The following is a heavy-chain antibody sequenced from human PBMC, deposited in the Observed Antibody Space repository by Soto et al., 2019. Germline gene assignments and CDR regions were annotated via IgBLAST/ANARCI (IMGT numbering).Heavy chain of an antibody. CDR3: ARDGERAKAWHFNI. D-gene: IGHD1-1*01. Sequence: QVQLQESGPGLLQPSETLSLTCTVSGGSVSSGSYYWTWIRQAPGKRLEFIGYIIYSGSTTYNPFLQSRVTISLDTSSNVLSLELTSVTAADAAVYYCARDGERAKAWHFNIWGQGTMVTVSS. V-gene: IGHV4-61*03. CDR1: GGSVSSGSYY. J-gene: IGHJ3*02. CDR2: IIYSGST.